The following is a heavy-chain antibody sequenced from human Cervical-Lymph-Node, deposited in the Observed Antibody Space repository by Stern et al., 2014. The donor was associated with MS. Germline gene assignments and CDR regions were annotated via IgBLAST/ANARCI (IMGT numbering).Heavy chain of an antibody. Sequence: ESGPVLVKPTATLTLTCTVSGFSLNNPTMGVSWIRQPPGKALEWLVHNFLNDEKSYSTSLKSRLTISKDISKSQVVLTMSNMDPVDTATYSCARTSYYSDSGTWVGWFVPWGQGTLVTVSS. D-gene: IGHD3-10*01. CDR1: GFSLNNPTMG. J-gene: IGHJ5*02. CDR2: NFLNDEK. CDR3: ARTSYYSDSGTWVGWFVP. V-gene: IGHV2-26*01.